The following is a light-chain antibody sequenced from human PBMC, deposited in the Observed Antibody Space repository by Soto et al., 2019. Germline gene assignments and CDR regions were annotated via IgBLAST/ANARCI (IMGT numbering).Light chain of an antibody. Sequence: QSVLTQPASVSGSPGQSITISCTGTSSDVGGYNYVSWYQHHPGKAPKLMIFDVSNRPSGVSNRFSGSKSGNTASLTISGFQLEDEADYYCSSYTTSNTRQIVFGTGTKV. CDR1: SSDVGGYNY. CDR3: SSYTTSNTRQIV. V-gene: IGLV2-14*03. CDR2: DVS. J-gene: IGLJ1*01.